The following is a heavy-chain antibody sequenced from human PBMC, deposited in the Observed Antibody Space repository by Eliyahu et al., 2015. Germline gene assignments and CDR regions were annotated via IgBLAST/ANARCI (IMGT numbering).Heavy chain of an antibody. Sequence: QVQLQQWGAGLLKPSETLSLTCAVXGGXFSGYYWSWIRQPPGKGLEWIGEINHSGSTNYNPSLKSRVTISVDTSKNQFSLKLSSVTAADTAVYYCARGIFGLRVFLTRGRSDAFDIWGQGTMVTVSS. CDR2: INHSGST. V-gene: IGHV4-34*01. CDR1: GGXFSGYY. D-gene: IGHD3-3*02. CDR3: ARGIFGLRVFLTRGRSDAFDI. J-gene: IGHJ3*02.